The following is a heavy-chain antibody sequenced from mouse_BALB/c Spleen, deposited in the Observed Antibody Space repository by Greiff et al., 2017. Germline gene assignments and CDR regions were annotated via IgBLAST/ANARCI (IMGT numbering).Heavy chain of an antibody. Sequence: VQVVESAAELARPGASVKMSCKASGYTFTSYTMHWVKQRPGQGLEWIGYINPSSGYTEYNQKFKDKTTLTADKSSSTAYMQLSSLTSEDSAVYYCARRFVGSSYPYAMDYWGQGTSVTVSS. CDR1: GYTFTSYT. CDR3: ARRFVGSSYPYAMDY. D-gene: IGHD1-1*01. V-gene: IGHV1-4*02. J-gene: IGHJ4*01. CDR2: INPSSGYT.